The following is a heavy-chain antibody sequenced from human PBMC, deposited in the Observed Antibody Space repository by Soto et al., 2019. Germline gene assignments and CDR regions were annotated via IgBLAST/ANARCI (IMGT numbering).Heavy chain of an antibody. CDR3: AKELRETGGYYFDC. D-gene: IGHD3-16*01. Sequence: VHLVEAGGGVVQPARSLRLSCAASGFSFSKYGMHWVRQAPGKGLEWVAEMSDDGSKKYYGDSVKGRFTISRDNSKNTLYLLMDSLRPEDTAMYYCAKELRETGGYYFDCWGQGTLVTVSS. CDR2: MSDDGSKK. J-gene: IGHJ4*02. CDR1: GFSFSKYG. V-gene: IGHV3-30*18.